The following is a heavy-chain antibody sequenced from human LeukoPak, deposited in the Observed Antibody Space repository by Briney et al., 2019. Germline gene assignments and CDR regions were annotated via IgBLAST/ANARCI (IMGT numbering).Heavy chain of an antibody. CDR1: GYSFINSW. D-gene: IGHD3-9*01. Sequence: GESLKISCQASGYSFINSWIAWVRQMPGKGLEWMGIIFPGDSDTKYGPSIQGQVTISSDKSVSTVYLEWSSLQASDTGMYFCARRLKVPTVDGYYNAAFDVWGQGTMVIVSS. CDR2: IFPGDSDT. CDR3: ARRLKVPTVDGYYNAAFDV. V-gene: IGHV5-51*01. J-gene: IGHJ3*01.